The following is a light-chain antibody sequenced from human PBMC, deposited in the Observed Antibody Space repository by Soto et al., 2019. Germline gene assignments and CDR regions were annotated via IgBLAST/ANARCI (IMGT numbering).Light chain of an antibody. CDR1: QSVSSNY. Sequence: EIVLTQSPGTLSLSPGERATLSCRASQSVSSNYLAWYQQKPGPAPRLLIYGASRGAADSPDRFSGSGSGTNFTLTISRLEPADFAVYFCQQYGRSPMFTFGQGTKLEIK. J-gene: IGKJ2*01. CDR3: QQYGRSPMFT. V-gene: IGKV3-20*01. CDR2: GAS.